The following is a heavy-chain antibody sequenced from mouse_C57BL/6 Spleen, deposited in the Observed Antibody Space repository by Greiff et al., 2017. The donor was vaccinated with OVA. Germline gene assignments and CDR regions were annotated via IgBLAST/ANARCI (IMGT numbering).Heavy chain of an antibody. J-gene: IGHJ2*01. V-gene: IGHV1-81*01. CDR2: IYPRSGNT. CDR3: AREDGRGYFDY. CDR1: GYTFTSYG. D-gene: IGHD2-3*01. Sequence: VKLVESGAELARPGASVKLSCKASGYTFTSYGISWVKQRTGQGLEWIGEIYPRSGNTYYNEKFKGKATLTADKSSSTAYMELRSLTSEDSAVYFCAREDGRGYFDYWGQGTTLTVSS.